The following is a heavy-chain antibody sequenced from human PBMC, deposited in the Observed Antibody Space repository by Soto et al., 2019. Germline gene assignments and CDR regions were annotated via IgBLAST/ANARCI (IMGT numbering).Heavy chain of an antibody. J-gene: IGHJ4*02. D-gene: IGHD3-22*01. CDR1: GFTFSSYA. Sequence: GGSLRLSCAASGFTFSSYAMHWVRQAPGKGLEWVAVISYDGSNKYYADSVKGRFTISRDNSKNTLYLQMNSLRAEDTAVYYCAREAYYYDSSGPHFDYWGQGTLVTVSS. CDR2: ISYDGSNK. CDR3: AREAYYYDSSGPHFDY. V-gene: IGHV3-30-3*01.